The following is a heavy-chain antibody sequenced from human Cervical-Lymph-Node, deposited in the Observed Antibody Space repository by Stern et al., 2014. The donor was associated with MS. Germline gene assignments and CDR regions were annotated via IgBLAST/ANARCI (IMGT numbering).Heavy chain of an antibody. V-gene: IGHV1-18*04. CDR1: GSTFTSYG. CDR3: ARDLRQQLVLTPLDY. J-gene: IGHJ4*02. D-gene: IGHD6-13*01. Sequence: QLQLVQSGAEVKKPGASLNVSCTASGSTFTSYGISWVRQAPAHGLEWMGWISAYTGKKTYDQTLQARVTITTDTPNSTPYMELRSLRSDDTGVYYCARDLRQQLVLTPLDYWGQGTLVTVSS. CDR2: ISAYTGKK.